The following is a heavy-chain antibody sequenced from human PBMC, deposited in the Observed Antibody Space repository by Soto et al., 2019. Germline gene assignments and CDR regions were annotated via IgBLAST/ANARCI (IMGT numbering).Heavy chain of an antibody. CDR3: AKAIGSYVAAAGTNYYYGVDV. J-gene: IGHJ6*02. V-gene: IGHV3-23*01. D-gene: IGHD6-13*01. Sequence: GGSLRLSCAASGFTFSNYAMSWVRQAPGKGLEWVSGISGSGGSTYFADSVRGRFTISRDNSKNTLYLQMNTLRAEDTAVYYCAKAIGSYVAAAGTNYYYGVDVWGQGTTVTVSS. CDR2: ISGSGGST. CDR1: GFTFSNYA.